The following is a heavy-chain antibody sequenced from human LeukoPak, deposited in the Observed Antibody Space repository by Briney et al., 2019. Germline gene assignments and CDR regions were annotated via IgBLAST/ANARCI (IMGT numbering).Heavy chain of an antibody. CDR1: GFTFEDYA. Sequence: GGSLRLSCAASGFTFEDYAMHWVRQAPGKGLEWVSGINWNSASTGYADSVKGRFTISRDNVMNSLYLQMNSLRPEDTALHYCVKDRRNPYRPEGPFDPWGQGTLVTVSS. CDR3: VKDRRNPYRPEGPFDP. D-gene: IGHD1-14*01. J-gene: IGHJ5*02. CDR2: INWNSAST. V-gene: IGHV3-9*01.